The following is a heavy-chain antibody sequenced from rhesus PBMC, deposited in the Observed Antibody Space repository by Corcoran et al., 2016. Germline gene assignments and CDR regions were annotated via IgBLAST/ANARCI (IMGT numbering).Heavy chain of an antibody. CDR3: AREVA. CDR2: IYGSGGST. D-gene: IGHD2-33*01. CDR1: GASTSSNS. Sequence: QVQLQESGPGLVKPSETLPLTCAVSGASTSSNSWSWIRQAPGKGLVWIGRIYGSGGSTDYNPSLKSRVTISIDTSKSQFSLKLSSVTAADTAVYYCAREVAWGQGVLVTVSS. J-gene: IGHJ4*01. V-gene: IGHV4S2*01.